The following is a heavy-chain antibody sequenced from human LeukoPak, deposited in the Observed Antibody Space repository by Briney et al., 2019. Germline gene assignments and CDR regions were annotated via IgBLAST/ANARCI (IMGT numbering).Heavy chain of an antibody. V-gene: IGHV3-30-3*01. J-gene: IGHJ4*02. CDR1: GFTFSSYA. CDR3: AKAESGSYGFDY. Sequence: GGSLRLSCAASGFTFSSYAMHWVRQAPGKGLEWVAVISYDGSNKYYADSVKGRFTISRDNSKNTLYLQMNSLRAEDTAVYYCAKAESGSYGFDYWGQGTLVTVSS. D-gene: IGHD1-26*01. CDR2: ISYDGSNK.